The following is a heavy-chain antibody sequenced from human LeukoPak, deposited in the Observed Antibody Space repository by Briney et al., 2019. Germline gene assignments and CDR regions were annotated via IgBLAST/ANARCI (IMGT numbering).Heavy chain of an antibody. CDR1: GFTFSSYG. CDR2: VSADGSNK. J-gene: IGHJ4*02. CDR3: AKGGVSDSGSWYGDYFDY. Sequence: GGSLRLSCEASGFTFSSYGMHWVRQALGKGLEWVAVVSADGSNKQYADSVKGRFTISRDNSKNTLYLQLNSLRTEDTAVYYCAKGGVSDSGSWYGDYFDYWGQGTLVTVSS. D-gene: IGHD6-13*01. V-gene: IGHV3-30*18.